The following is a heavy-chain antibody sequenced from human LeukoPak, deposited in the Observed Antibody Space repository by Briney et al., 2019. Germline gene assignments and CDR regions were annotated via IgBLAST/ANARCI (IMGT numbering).Heavy chain of an antibody. J-gene: IGHJ4*02. Sequence: YPSETLSLTCAVYGASFSGYYWVWIRQPPGKGLEWIGEINDSGSTKYNPSVWSRVTISVDTSKNQFSLRLSSVTAADTAVYYCVKDIDYGGQGTLVTVSS. CDR1: GASFSGYY. CDR2: INDSGST. CDR3: VKDIDY. V-gene: IGHV4-34*01.